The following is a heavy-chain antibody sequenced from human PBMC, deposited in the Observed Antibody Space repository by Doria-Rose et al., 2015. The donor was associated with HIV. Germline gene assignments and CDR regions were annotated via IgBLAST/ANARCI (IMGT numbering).Heavy chain of an antibody. CDR1: GVSLSSPGMG. Sequence: QVTLKESGHVLVKPTETLTLTCTVSGVSLSSPGMGVSWIRQPPGKALEWLANNFSDDERSYKTSLKSRLTIPRGTSKSQVVLTMTDMDPVDTATYYCARIKSSRWYHKYYFDFWGQGTLVIASA. J-gene: IGHJ4*02. CDR3: ARIKSSRWYHKYYFDF. V-gene: IGHV2-26*01. D-gene: IGHD6-13*01. CDR2: NFSDDER.